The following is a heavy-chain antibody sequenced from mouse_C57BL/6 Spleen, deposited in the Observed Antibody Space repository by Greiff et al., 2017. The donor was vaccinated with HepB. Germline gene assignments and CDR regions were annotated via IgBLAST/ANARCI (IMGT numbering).Heavy chain of an antibody. CDR1: GYAFSSSW. D-gene: IGHD3-2*02. J-gene: IGHJ2*01. CDR3: ERGESSGYFDY. Sequence: VQLQQSGPELVKPGASVKISCKASGYAFSSSWMNWVKQRPGKGLEWIGRIYPGDGDTNYNGKFEGKATLTADKSSSTAYMQLSSLTSEDSAVYFCERGESSGYFDYWGQGTTLTVSS. V-gene: IGHV1-82*01. CDR2: IYPGDGDT.